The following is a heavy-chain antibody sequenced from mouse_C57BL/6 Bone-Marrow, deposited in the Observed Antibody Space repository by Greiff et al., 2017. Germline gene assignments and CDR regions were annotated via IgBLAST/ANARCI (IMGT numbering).Heavy chain of an antibody. CDR2: INYDGSST. CDR1: GFTFSDYY. V-gene: IGHV5-16*01. D-gene: IGHD2-3*01. Sequence: DVKLVESEGGLVQPGSSMKLSCTASGFTFSDYYMAWVRQVPEKGLEWVANINYDGSSTYYLDSLKSRFIISRDNAKNILYLQMSSLKSEDTATYYCAREGDGYPGYFDVWGTGTTVTVSS. CDR3: AREGDGYPGYFDV. J-gene: IGHJ1*03.